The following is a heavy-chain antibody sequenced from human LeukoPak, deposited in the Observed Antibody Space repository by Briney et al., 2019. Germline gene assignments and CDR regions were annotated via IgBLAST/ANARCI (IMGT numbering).Heavy chain of an antibody. J-gene: IGHJ4*02. CDR2: IKQDGSEK. CDR3: ARGLTRRGYSGYDYVDY. V-gene: IGHV3-7*05. D-gene: IGHD5-12*01. Sequence: GGSLRLSCAASGFTFSSYWMSWVRQAPGKGLEWVANIKQDGSEKYYVDSVKGRFTISRDNAKNSLYLQMNSLRAEDTAVYYCARGLTRRGYSGYDYVDYWGQGTLVTVFS. CDR1: GFTFSSYW.